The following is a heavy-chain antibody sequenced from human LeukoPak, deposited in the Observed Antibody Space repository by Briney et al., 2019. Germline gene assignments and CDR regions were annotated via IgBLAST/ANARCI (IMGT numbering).Heavy chain of an antibody. CDR3: ARLIGVRGVIRNPYYYYGMDV. CDR2: IYPGDSDT. Sequence: GESLKISCKGSGYSFTSYWIGWVRQMPGKGLEWMGIIYPGDSDTRYSPSFQGQVTISADKSISTAYLQWSSLKASDTAMYYCARLIGVRGVIRNPYYYYGMDVWGQGTTVTVSS. J-gene: IGHJ6*02. V-gene: IGHV5-51*01. D-gene: IGHD3-10*01. CDR1: GYSFTSYW.